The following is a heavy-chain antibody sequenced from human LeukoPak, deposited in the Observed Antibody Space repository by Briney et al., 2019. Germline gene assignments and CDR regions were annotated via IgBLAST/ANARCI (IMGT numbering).Heavy chain of an antibody. CDR3: AIHSTRGILTGTLPELGY. J-gene: IGHJ4*02. V-gene: IGHV1-69*13. Sequence: SVKVSCKASGGTFSSYAISWVRQAPGQGLEWMGGIIPIFGTANYAQKFQGRVTITADESTSTAYMELSSLRSEDTAVYYCAIHSTRGILTGTLPELGYWGQGTLVTVSS. CDR2: IIPIFGTA. CDR1: GGTFSSYA. D-gene: IGHD3-9*01.